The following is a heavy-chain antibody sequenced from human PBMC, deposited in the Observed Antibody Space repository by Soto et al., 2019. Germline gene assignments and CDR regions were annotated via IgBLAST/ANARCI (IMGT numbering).Heavy chain of an antibody. V-gene: IGHV3-30*18. D-gene: IGHD1-1*01. CDR2: ITYEGTNK. CDR3: AKARVANNWAHYYGLDV. Sequence: LRLSCAASGFIFANYGMHWVRQAPGKGLEWVALITYEGTNKYYADAVKGRFTISRDNAKNMVSLQMDSLRAEDTAVYYCAKARVANNWAHYYGLDVCGQGTTVTVSS. CDR1: GFIFANYG. J-gene: IGHJ6*02.